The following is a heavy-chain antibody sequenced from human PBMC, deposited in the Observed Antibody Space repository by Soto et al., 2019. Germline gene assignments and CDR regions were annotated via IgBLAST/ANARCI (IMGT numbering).Heavy chain of an antibody. CDR1: GFTFISAW. CDR2: IKDTNGGATT. J-gene: IGHJ4*01. CDR3: TADLPGHGGGFEFDY. V-gene: IGHV3-15*07. Sequence: GGSRRLSWAASGFTFISAWMNWVRQAPGKGLEWVGRIKDTNGGATTDYAAPVKGRFIISRDDSENTLYLQMDSLTTEDTAIYYCTADLPGHGGGFEFDYWGQGT. D-gene: IGHD2-15*01.